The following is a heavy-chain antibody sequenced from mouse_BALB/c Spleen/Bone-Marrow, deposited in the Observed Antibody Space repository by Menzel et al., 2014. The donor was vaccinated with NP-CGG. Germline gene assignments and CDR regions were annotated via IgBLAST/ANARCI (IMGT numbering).Heavy chain of an antibody. Sequence: EVQLQQSGTVLARPGASVKMSCKASGYTFTIYWMHWVKQRAGQGLEWIGTIYPGNNDTNYNQKFKGKAKLTAVTSTSTAYMELSSLTNEDSAAYYCTRSTGFYYCMDYWGQGTSVTVSS. CDR2: IYPGNNDT. CDR1: GYTFTIYW. J-gene: IGHJ4*01. V-gene: IGHV1-5*01. CDR3: TRSTGFYYCMDY.